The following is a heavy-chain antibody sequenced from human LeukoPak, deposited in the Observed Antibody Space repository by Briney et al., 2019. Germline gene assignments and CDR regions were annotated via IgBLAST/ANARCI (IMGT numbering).Heavy chain of an antibody. Sequence: GGSLRLSCVVSGITLSNYGMSWVRQAPGKGLEWVAGISGSGGGSNYADSVRGRFTISRDNPKNTLDLEMNTLRAEDTAVYFCAKRAVVIRVILVGFHKEAYYFDSWGQGALVTVSS. V-gene: IGHV3-23*01. CDR1: GITLSNYG. CDR3: AKRAVVIRVILVGFHKEAYYFDS. J-gene: IGHJ4*02. D-gene: IGHD3-22*01. CDR2: ISGSGGGS.